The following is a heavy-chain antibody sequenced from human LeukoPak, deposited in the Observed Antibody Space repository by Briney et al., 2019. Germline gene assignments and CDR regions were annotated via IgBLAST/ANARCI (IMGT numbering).Heavy chain of an antibody. CDR1: GFTFSSHW. D-gene: IGHD6-19*01. V-gene: IGHV3-7*05. Sequence: GGSLRLSCAASGFTFSSHWMTWVRQGPGKGLEWVANIKQDGSDKYYMDSVKGRFTISRDNAKNSLYLQMNSLRAEDTAVYYCAKGAVAGAFDIWGQGTMVTVSS. CDR3: AKGAVAGAFDI. CDR2: IKQDGSDK. J-gene: IGHJ3*02.